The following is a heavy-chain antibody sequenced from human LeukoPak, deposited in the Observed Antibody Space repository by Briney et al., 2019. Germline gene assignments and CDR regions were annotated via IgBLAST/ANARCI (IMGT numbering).Heavy chain of an antibody. Sequence: SETLSPTCAVYGGSFSGYYWSWIRQPPGKGLEWIGEINHSGSTNYNPSLKSRVTISVDTSKNQFSLKLSSVTAADTAVYYCARAIGRFGELSIDYWGQGTLVTVSS. CDR3: ARAIGRFGELSIDY. V-gene: IGHV4-34*01. D-gene: IGHD3-10*01. CDR2: INHSGST. J-gene: IGHJ4*02. CDR1: GGSFSGYY.